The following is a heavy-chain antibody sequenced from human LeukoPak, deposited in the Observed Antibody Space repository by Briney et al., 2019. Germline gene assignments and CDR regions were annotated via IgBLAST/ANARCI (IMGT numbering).Heavy chain of an antibody. CDR3: ARLMTTVNGRLNWFVP. D-gene: IGHD4-11*01. Sequence: ASVKVSCRASGYTFTSYYMHWVRQAPGQGLEWMGIINPSGGSTSYAQKFQGRVTMTRDTSTSTVYMELCSLRSEDTAVYYCARLMTTVNGRLNWFVPWGQGTLVTVSS. V-gene: IGHV1-46*01. CDR2: INPSGGST. CDR1: GYTFTSYY. J-gene: IGHJ5*02.